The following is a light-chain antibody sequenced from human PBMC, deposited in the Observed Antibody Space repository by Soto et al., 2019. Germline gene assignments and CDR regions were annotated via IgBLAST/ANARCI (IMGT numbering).Light chain of an antibody. CDR3: SSYTSSSTLV. CDR1: SSDIGGFYY. CDR2: QVS. Sequence: QSALTQPASVSGSPGQSITISCTGTSSDIGGFYYVSWYQHHPGKDPKLMIYQVSNRPSGVSNRFSGSKSGNTASLTTSGLQAEDEADYYCSSYTSSSTLVFGTGTKVTV. J-gene: IGLJ1*01. V-gene: IGLV2-14*01.